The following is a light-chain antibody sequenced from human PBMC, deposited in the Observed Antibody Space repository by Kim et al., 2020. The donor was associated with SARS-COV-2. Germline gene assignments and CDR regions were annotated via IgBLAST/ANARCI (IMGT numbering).Light chain of an antibody. CDR2: QDI. V-gene: IGLV3-1*01. Sequence: VAPGKTASITCSGRKLGARHAYWYQQKPGQSPVLVIYQDIKRPSGIPERFSGSNSGNTVTLTISGTQSMDEADYYCQAWDSSTAVFGGGTQLTVL. J-gene: IGLJ3*02. CDR1: KLGARH. CDR3: QAWDSSTAV.